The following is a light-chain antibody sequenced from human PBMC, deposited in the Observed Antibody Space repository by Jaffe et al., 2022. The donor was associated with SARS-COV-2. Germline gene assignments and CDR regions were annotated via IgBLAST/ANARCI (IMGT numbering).Light chain of an antibody. CDR3: QQYNFYFT. V-gene: IGKV1-5*03. CDR1: QSISSW. J-gene: IGKJ3*01. CDR2: KAS. Sequence: DIQMTQSPSTLSASVGDRVTITCRASQSISSWLAWYQQKPGKAPKLLIYKASNLESGVPSRFSGSGSGTEFTLTISSLQPDDFATYYCQQYNFYFTFGPGTKVDIK.